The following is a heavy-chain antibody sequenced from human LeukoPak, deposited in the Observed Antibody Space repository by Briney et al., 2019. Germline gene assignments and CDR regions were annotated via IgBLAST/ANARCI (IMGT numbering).Heavy chain of an antibody. CDR3: AKDFRTAYDSAFDC. V-gene: IGHV3-23*01. J-gene: IGHJ4*02. Sequence: PGGSLRLSCAASGFTFSSYAMSWVRQAPGKGLEWVSAISGSGGITYYADSVKGRFTISRDNSKNTLYLQMSSLRAEDTAVYYCAKDFRTAYDSAFDCWGQGTLVTVSS. CDR2: ISGSGGIT. D-gene: IGHD3-3*01. CDR1: GFTFSSYA.